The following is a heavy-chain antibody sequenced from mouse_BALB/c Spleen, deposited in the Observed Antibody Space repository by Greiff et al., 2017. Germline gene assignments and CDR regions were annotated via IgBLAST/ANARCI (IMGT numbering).Heavy chain of an antibody. CDR3: AREGSRH. V-gene: IGHV3-2*02. CDR1: GYSITSDYA. J-gene: IGHJ2*01. CDR2: ISYSGST. Sequence: EVKLQESGPGLVKPSQSLSLTCTVTGYSITSDYAWNWIRQFPGNKLEWMGYISYSGSTSYNPSLKSRISITRDTSKNQFFLQLNSVTTEDTATYYCAREGSRHWGQGTTLTVSS. D-gene: IGHD1-1*02.